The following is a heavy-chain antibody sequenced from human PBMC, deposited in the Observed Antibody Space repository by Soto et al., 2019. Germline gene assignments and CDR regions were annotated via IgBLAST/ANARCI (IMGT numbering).Heavy chain of an antibody. J-gene: IGHJ4*02. Sequence: QVQLQESGPGLVKPSETLSLTCTVSGGSISSYYWSWIRQPPGKGLEWIGYIYYSGSTNYNPSLTNRVTISVDPSKNQFSLTLSSVTAADTAVYYCARDNYYEGFDYWGQGTLVTVSS. CDR3: ARDNYYEGFDY. V-gene: IGHV4-59*01. CDR1: GGSISSYY. D-gene: IGHD3-22*01. CDR2: IYYSGST.